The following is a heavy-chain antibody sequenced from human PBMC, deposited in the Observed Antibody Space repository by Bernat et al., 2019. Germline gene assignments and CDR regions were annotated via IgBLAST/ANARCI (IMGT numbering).Heavy chain of an antibody. Sequence: QVQLVESGGAVVQPGRSLRLSCAASGFTFSSYGMHWVRQAPGKGLEWVVVISYDGSNKYYADSVKGRFTISRDNSKNTLYLQMNSLRAEDTAVYYCAKLYYYDSSGYPTNDYWGQGTLVTVSS. V-gene: IGHV3-30*18. J-gene: IGHJ4*02. CDR2: ISYDGSNK. D-gene: IGHD3-22*01. CDR1: GFTFSSYG. CDR3: AKLYYYDSSGYPTNDY.